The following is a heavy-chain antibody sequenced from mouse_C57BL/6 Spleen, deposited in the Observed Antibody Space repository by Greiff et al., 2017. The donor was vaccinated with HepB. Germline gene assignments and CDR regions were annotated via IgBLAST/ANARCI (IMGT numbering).Heavy chain of an antibody. J-gene: IGHJ4*01. V-gene: IGHV5-4*01. CDR2: ISDGGSYT. CDR1: GFTFSSYA. D-gene: IGHD2-3*01. CDR3: ARERVYDGYPYASDY. Sequence: EVQLVESGGGLVKPGGSLKLSCAASGFTFSSYAMSWVRQTPEKRLEWVATISDGGSYTYYPDNVKGRFTISRDNAKNNLYLQMSHLRSEDTAMYYCARERVYDGYPYASDYWGQGTSVTVSS.